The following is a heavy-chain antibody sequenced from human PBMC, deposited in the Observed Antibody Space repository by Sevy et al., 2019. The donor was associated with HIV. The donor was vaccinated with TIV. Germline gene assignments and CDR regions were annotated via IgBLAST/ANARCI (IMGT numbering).Heavy chain of an antibody. CDR1: GFTFSSYS. CDR3: ARGGPIFGVDVYMDV. D-gene: IGHD3-3*01. V-gene: IGHV3-48*01. Sequence: GGSLRLSCAASGFTFSSYSMNWVRQAPGKGLEWVSYISSSSSTIYYADSVKGRFTISRDNAKNSLYLQMNSLRAEDTAVYYCARGGPIFGVDVYMDVWGKGTTVTVSS. J-gene: IGHJ6*03. CDR2: ISSSSSTI.